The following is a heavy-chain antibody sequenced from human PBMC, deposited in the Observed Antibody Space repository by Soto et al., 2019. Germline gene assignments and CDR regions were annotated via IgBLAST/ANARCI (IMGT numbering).Heavy chain of an antibody. CDR1: TESLRGYY. Sequence: QVQLQQWGAGLLRPSETLSLTCAVSTESLRGYYWTWIRQSPGKGLEWIGEISQSGFTNYNPSLESRVCMSVDTLKSQFSLQLTSVTAADTAVYYCARGLFSSGWYSYFDPWGQGTPVTVSS. J-gene: IGHJ5*02. CDR3: ARGLFSSGWYSYFDP. CDR2: ISQSGFT. V-gene: IGHV4-34*01. D-gene: IGHD6-19*01.